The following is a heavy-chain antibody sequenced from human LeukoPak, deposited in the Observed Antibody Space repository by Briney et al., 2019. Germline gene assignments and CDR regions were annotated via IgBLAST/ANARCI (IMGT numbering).Heavy chain of an antibody. J-gene: IGHJ4*02. CDR1: GFTFSSYW. CDR2: IYNSGAKI. D-gene: IGHD6-19*01. V-gene: IGHV3-23*01. Sequence: SGGSLRLSCAASGFTFSSYWMTWVRQGPGKGMEWVSSIYNSGAKILYADSVKGRFTISRDNSKNMLYLQMNSLRVEDTAVYYCAKDVAPDSGWDLDYWGQGTLVTVSS. CDR3: AKDVAPDSGWDLDY.